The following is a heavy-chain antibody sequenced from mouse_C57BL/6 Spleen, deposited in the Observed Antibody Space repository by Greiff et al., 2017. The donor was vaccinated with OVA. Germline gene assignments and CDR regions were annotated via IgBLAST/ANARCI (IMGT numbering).Heavy chain of an antibody. CDR3: ARGDYGNYRFAY. V-gene: IGHV5-17*01. CDR1: GFPFSDYG. Sequence: EVQLVESGGGLVKPGGSLKLSCAASGFPFSDYGMHWVRQAPEKGLEWVAYISSGSSTIYYADTVKGRFTISRDNAKNTLFLQMTSLRSEDTAMYYCARGDYGNYRFAYWGQGTLVTVSA. D-gene: IGHD2-1*01. J-gene: IGHJ3*01. CDR2: ISSGSSTI.